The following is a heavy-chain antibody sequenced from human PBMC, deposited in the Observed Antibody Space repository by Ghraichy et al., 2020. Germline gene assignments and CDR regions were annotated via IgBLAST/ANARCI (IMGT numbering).Heavy chain of an antibody. D-gene: IGHD2-2*01. Sequence: SLNISCSVSGGSISSGSYYWSWIRQPPGKGLEWIGYIYYSGSTYYNPSLKSRVTISVDTSKNQFSLKLSSVTAADTAVYYCARERYCSSTSCLNNWFDPWGQGTLVTVSS. CDR2: IYYSGST. V-gene: IGHV4-31*03. CDR1: GGSISSGSYY. CDR3: ARERYCSSTSCLNNWFDP. J-gene: IGHJ5*02.